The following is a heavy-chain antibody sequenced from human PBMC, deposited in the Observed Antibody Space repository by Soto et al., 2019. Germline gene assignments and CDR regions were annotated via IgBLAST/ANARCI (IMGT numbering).Heavy chain of an antibody. Sequence: PSETLSLTCTVSGGSISSYYWSWIRQPPGKGLEWIGYIYYSGSTNYNPSLKSRVTISVDTSKNQFSLKLTSVTAADTAVYYCARDIPPGIVLVPAAMLGYCSGGSCYHPLSSGMDVWGQGTTVTVSS. CDR3: ARDIPPGIVLVPAAMLGYCSGGSCYHPLSSGMDV. V-gene: IGHV4-59*01. CDR2: IYYSGST. J-gene: IGHJ6*02. D-gene: IGHD2-15*01. CDR1: GGSISSYY.